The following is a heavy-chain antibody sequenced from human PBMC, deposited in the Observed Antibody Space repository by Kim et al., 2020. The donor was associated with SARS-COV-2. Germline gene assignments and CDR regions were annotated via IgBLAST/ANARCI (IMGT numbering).Heavy chain of an antibody. CDR1: GYAFSGYY. V-gene: IGHV1-46*01. CDR2: IDAREGNA. Sequence: ASVKVSCKTSGYAFSGYYLHWVRQAPGQGLEWMAIIDAREGNANYTQTFQDRLIVTRDTSTTTAYMDLRSLISEDTALYYCARDGDVDRSGFFGSWGQGT. J-gene: IGHJ5*01. D-gene: IGHD2-21*02. CDR3: ARDGDVDRSGFFGS.